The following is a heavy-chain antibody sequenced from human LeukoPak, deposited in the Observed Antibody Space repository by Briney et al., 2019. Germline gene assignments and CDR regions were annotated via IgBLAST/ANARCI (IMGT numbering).Heavy chain of an antibody. CDR1: GYTFTSYD. CDR3: ARYYYPLDY. CDR2: INPNSGGT. V-gene: IGHV1-2*02. Sequence: ASVKVSCKASGYTFTSYDINWVRQAPGQGLEWMGWINPNSGGTNYAQKFQGRVTMTRDTSISTAYMELSRLRSDDTAVYYCARYYYPLDYWGQGTLVTVSS. J-gene: IGHJ4*02. D-gene: IGHD3-10*01.